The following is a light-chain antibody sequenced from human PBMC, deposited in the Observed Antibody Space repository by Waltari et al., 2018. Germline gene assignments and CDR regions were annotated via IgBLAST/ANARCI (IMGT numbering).Light chain of an antibody. Sequence: QSALTQPPSASGSPGQSVTISCTGTSSDVGGYNYVSWYQQHPGKAPKLMIYEVSKRPFGVPDRFSGSKSGNTASLTVSGLQAEDEADYYCSSYAGTDVVFGGGTKLTVL. CDR1: SSDVGGYNY. CDR2: EVS. J-gene: IGLJ2*01. V-gene: IGLV2-8*01. CDR3: SSYAGTDVV.